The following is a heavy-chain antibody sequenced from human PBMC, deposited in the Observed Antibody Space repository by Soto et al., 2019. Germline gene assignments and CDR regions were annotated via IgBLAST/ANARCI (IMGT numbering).Heavy chain of an antibody. CDR3: ARGSSIAAHHYGMDV. Sequence: ASVKVSCKASGYTFTGYYMHWVRQAPGQGLEWMGWINPNSGGTNYAQKFQGWVTMTRDTSISTAYMELSRLRSDDTAVYYCARGSSIAAHHYGMDVWGQGTTVTVSS. CDR1: GYTFTGYY. J-gene: IGHJ6*02. CDR2: INPNSGGT. V-gene: IGHV1-2*04. D-gene: IGHD6-6*01.